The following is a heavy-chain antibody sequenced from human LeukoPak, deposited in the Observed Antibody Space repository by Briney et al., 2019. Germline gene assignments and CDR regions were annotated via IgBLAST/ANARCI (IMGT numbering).Heavy chain of an antibody. V-gene: IGHV1-58*01. Sequence: SVKVSCKASGFTFTSSAVQWVRQARGQRLEWIGWIVVGSGNTNYAQKFQERVTITRDMSTSTAYMELSSLRSEDTAVYYCAADGCSTSCGSEYCGGDCYDYWGQGTLVTVSS. D-gene: IGHD2-21*01. CDR3: AADGCSTSCGSEYCGGDCYDY. CDR2: IVVGSGNT. J-gene: IGHJ4*02. CDR1: GFTFTSSA.